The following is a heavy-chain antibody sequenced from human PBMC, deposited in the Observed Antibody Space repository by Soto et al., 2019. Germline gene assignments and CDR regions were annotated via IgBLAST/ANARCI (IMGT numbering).Heavy chain of an antibody. Sequence: QVQLVESGGGVVQPGRSLRLSCAASGFTFSSYAMHWVRQAPGKGLEWVAVISYDGSNKYYADSVKGRFTISRDNSKNTLYRQMNSLRAEDTAVYYCARDHYGSGSYSYRGFDYWGQGTLVTVSS. CDR1: GFTFSSYA. CDR2: ISYDGSNK. J-gene: IGHJ4*02. D-gene: IGHD3-10*01. V-gene: IGHV3-30-3*01. CDR3: ARDHYGSGSYSYRGFDY.